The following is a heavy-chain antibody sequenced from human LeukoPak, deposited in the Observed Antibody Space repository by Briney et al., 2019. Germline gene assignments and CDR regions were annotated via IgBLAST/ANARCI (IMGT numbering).Heavy chain of an antibody. V-gene: IGHV4-39*07. D-gene: IGHD4-17*01. CDR1: GGSISSSSYY. Sequence: PSETLSLTCTVSGGSISSSSYYWGWIRQPPGKGLEWIGSIYYSGSTYYNPSLKSQVTISVDTSKNQFSLKLSSVTAADTAVYYCARIDDYGDLNLDYWGQGTLVTVSS. CDR3: ARIDDYGDLNLDY. CDR2: IYYSGST. J-gene: IGHJ4*02.